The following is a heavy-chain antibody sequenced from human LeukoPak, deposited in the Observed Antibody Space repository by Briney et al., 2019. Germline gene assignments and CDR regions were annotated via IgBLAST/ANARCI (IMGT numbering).Heavy chain of an antibody. V-gene: IGHV1-8*01. CDR2: MNPNSGNT. CDR3: AAELDSSGYSYDY. CDR1: GYTFTSYD. D-gene: IGHD3-22*01. J-gene: IGHJ4*02. Sequence: ASVKVSCKASGYTFTSYDINWVRQATGQGLEWMGWMNPNSGNTGYAQKFQGRVTMTRNTSISTAYMELSSLRSEDTDVYYCAAELDSSGYSYDYWGQGTLVTVSS.